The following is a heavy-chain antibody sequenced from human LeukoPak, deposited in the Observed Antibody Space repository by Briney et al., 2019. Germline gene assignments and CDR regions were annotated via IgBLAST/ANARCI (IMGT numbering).Heavy chain of an antibody. Sequence: PSQTLSLTCTVSGDSVTSRGYSWTWIRQPPGMDLEWIGYISYSGDTHYNSSLKSRLTISVDASKNQFSLRLTSVTAADTAVYFCARDVLLTSSPDAFDIWGRGTMVLVSA. J-gene: IGHJ3*02. D-gene: IGHD2-21*02. CDR1: GDSVTSRGYS. CDR2: ISYSGDT. V-gene: IGHV4-31*03. CDR3: ARDVLLTSSPDAFDI.